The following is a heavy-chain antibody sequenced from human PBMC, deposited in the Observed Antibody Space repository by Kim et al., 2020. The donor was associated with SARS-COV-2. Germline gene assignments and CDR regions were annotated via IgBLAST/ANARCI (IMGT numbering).Heavy chain of an antibody. CDR2: N. D-gene: IGHD6-19*01. V-gene: IGHV3-30*01. J-gene: IGHJ4*02. CDR3: ARIPSSGWDDY. Sequence: NYYADSRKGRFTISRDNSKNTLYLQMNSLRAEDTAVYYCARIPSSGWDDYWGQGTLVTVSS.